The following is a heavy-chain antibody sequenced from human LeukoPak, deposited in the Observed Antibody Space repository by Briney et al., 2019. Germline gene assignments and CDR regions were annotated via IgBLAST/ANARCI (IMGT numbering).Heavy chain of an antibody. CDR3: ARDGDYRGIDY. Sequence: SETLSLTCTVSGGSISSGGYYWSWIRQHPGKGLEWIGYIYYSGSTYYNPSLKSRVTISVDTSKNQFSLKLSSVTAADTAVYYCARDGDYRGIDYWGQGTLVTVSS. CDR1: GGSISSGGYY. CDR2: IYYSGST. J-gene: IGHJ4*02. V-gene: IGHV4-31*03. D-gene: IGHD4-17*01.